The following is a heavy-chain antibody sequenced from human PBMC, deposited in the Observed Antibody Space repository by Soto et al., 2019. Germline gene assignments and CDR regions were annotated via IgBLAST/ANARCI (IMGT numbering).Heavy chain of an antibody. J-gene: IGHJ4*02. CDR3: ARELRGYSYGPGEVY. V-gene: IGHV4-30-4*01. CDR2: IYSSGSA. Sequence: SETLSLTCTVSGGSITSSNYYWSWIRQSPGEGLEWIGHIYSSGSAYYNPSLMSRVSMSIDTSKNQFSLNLKSVTVADTAVYFCARELRGYSYGPGEVYWGRGTLVTVSS. CDR1: GGSITSSNYY. D-gene: IGHD5-18*01.